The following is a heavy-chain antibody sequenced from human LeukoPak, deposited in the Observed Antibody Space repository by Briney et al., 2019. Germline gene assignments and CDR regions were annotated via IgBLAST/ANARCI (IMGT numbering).Heavy chain of an antibody. CDR3: ARTSYCSSTSCYFFDY. Sequence: GGSLRLSCAASGFTFSNYGMHWVRQAPGKGLEWVVVISHDGSNNNYADSVKGRFTISRDNAKNSLYLQMNSLRAEDTAVYYCARTSYCSSTSCYFFDYWGQGTLVTVSS. J-gene: IGHJ4*02. CDR2: ISHDGSNN. V-gene: IGHV3-30*03. D-gene: IGHD2-2*01. CDR1: GFTFSNYG.